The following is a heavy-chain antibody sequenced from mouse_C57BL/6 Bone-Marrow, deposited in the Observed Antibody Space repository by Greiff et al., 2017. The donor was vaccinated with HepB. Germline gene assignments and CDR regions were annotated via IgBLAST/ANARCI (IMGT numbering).Heavy chain of an antibody. Sequence: EVQLQESGGGLVKPGGSLKLSCAASGFTFSSYAMSWVRQTPEKRLEWVATISDGGSYTYYPDNVKGRFTISRDNAKNNLYLQMSHLKSEDTAMYYCARDLVTTRDYWGQGTSVTVSS. CDR1: GFTFSSYA. J-gene: IGHJ4*01. D-gene: IGHD2-12*01. V-gene: IGHV5-4*01. CDR3: ARDLVTTRDY. CDR2: ISDGGSYT.